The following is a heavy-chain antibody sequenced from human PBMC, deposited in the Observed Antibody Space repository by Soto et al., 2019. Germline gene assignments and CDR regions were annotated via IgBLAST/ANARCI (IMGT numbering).Heavy chain of an antibody. CDR1: GVSISNIDYS. CDR3: ARLVFGVLTGPDF. V-gene: IGHV4-39*01. J-gene: IGHJ4*02. CDR2: AYFSGNS. D-gene: IGHD3-3*01. Sequence: SETLSLTCTVSGVSISNIDYSRGCIRQPPGKGLEWIGSAYFSGNSYYNPSLKSRVTMSMDTSNNQFSLRLTSVTAADTAVYYCARLVFGVLTGPDFWGQGAPVTVSS.